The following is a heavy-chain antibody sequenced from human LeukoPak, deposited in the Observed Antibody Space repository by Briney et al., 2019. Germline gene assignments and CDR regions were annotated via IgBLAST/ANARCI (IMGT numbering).Heavy chain of an antibody. V-gene: IGHV4-39*01. J-gene: IGHJ4*02. CDR1: GGSISSSLYS. CDR3: ARRVDLIAAMDY. CDR2: IFYSGAT. Sequence: SETLSLTCSVSGGSISSSLYSWGWIRQPPGGGLEWIGSIFYSGATYYSPSLKSRLTMSVDTSNNQFSLKLSSVTAADTAVYYCARRVDLIAAMDYWGRGTLVTVSS. D-gene: IGHD6-13*01.